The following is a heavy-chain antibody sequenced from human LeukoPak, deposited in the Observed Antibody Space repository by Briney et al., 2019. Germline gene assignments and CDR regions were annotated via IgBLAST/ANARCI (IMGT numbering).Heavy chain of an antibody. CDR1: GFTFSDYY. D-gene: IGHD2-8*01. CDR2: ISSSGSTI. J-gene: IGHJ6*02. V-gene: IGHV3-11*01. Sequence: GGSLRLSCAASGFTFSDYYMSWIRQAPGKGLEWVSYISSSGSTIYYADSVKGRFTISRDNAKNSLYLQMNSLRAEDTAVYYCARDKRYCTNGVCYNYNYYGMDVWGQGTTVTVSS. CDR3: ARDKRYCTNGVCYNYNYYGMDV.